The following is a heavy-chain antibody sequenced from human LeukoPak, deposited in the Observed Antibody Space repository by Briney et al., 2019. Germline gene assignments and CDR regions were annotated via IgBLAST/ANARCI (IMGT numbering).Heavy chain of an antibody. Sequence: SETLSLTCTVSVASISSYYWSWIPQPPGKGLEWIGYIYYRGSTNYNPPLKSRVTLSVDTSKNQCSPKLRPLTAPDTAVYYCASGPYPAAGTDHQFDYWGQGTLVTVSS. D-gene: IGHD6-13*01. CDR3: ASGPYPAAGTDHQFDY. CDR2: IYYRGST. J-gene: IGHJ4*02. CDR1: VASISSYY. V-gene: IGHV4-59*01.